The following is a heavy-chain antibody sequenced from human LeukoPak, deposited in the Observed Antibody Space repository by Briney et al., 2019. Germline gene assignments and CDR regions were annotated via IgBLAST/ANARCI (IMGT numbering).Heavy chain of an antibody. CDR2: ISGSGGST. J-gene: IGHJ4*02. CDR3: AKSIAARPQYLDF. D-gene: IGHD6-6*01. CDR1: GFTFSDYY. V-gene: IGHV3-23*01. Sequence: GGSLRLSCAASGFTFSDYYMSWIRQAPGKGLEWVSAISGSGGSTYYADSVKGRFTISRDNSKNTLYLQMNSLRAEDTAVYYCAKSIAARPQYLDFWGQGTLVTVSS.